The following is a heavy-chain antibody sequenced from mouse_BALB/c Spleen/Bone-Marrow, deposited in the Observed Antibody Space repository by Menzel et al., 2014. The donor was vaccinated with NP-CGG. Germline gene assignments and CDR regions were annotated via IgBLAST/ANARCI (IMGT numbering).Heavy chain of an antibody. V-gene: IGHV2-5*01. Sequence: VKLMESGPGLVQPSQCLSITCTVSGFSLTSYGVHWVRQSPGKGLEWLGVIWRGGSTNYNAGFMSRLSITKNNSKNQVFIKMNSLQTDDTAVYYCAKIGTTTGAMDYWGQGTSVTVSS. CDR2: IWRGGST. J-gene: IGHJ4*01. D-gene: IGHD2-14*01. CDR1: GFSLTSYG. CDR3: AKIGTTTGAMDY.